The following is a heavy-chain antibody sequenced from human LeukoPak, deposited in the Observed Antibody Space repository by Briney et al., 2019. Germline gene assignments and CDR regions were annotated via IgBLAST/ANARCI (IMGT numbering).Heavy chain of an antibody. J-gene: IGHJ6*03. CDR1: GGSFSGYY. CDR2: INHSGST. D-gene: IGHD3-16*01. Sequence: PSETLSLTCAVYGGSFSGYYWSWIRQPPGKGLEWIGEINHSGSTNYNPSLKSRVTMSVDTSKNQFSLKLSSVTAADTAVYYCARDGRVRGRKKFYYYYYMDVWGKGTTVTISS. CDR3: ARDGRVRGRKKFYYYYYMDV. V-gene: IGHV4-34*01.